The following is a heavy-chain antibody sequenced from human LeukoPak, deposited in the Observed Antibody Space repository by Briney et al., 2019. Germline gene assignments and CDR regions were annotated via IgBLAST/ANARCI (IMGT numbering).Heavy chain of an antibody. V-gene: IGHV3-23*05. CDR2: IHNSGSKT. Sequence: PGGSLRLSCTASGFSFSTYSMTWVRQGPGKGLEWVSSIHNSGSKTFYADSVKGRFTISRDNSKNTLYLRMNSLTAEDTAIYYCSKDVVPDSGWDLDYWGQGTLVTVSS. D-gene: IGHD6-19*01. CDR1: GFSFSTYS. CDR3: SKDVVPDSGWDLDY. J-gene: IGHJ4*02.